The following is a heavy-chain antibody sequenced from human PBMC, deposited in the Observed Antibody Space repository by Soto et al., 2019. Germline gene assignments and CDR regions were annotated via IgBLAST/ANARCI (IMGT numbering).Heavy chain of an antibody. CDR2: IYYSGST. CDR1: GGSISGGDYY. V-gene: IGHV4-30-4*02. D-gene: IGHD6-13*01. CDR3: AREWSGYSSSWYHYNWFDP. J-gene: IGHJ5*02. Sequence: SDTLSLTCTVSGGSISGGDYYWSWIRQPPGKGLEWIGYIYYSGSTYYNPSLKSRVTISVDTSKNQFSLKLSSVTAADTAVYYCAREWSGYSSSWYHYNWFDPWGQGTLVTVS.